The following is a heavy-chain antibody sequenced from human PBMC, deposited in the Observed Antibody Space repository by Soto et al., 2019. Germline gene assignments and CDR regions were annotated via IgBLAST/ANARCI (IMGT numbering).Heavy chain of an antibody. Sequence: NPSETLSLTCTVSGGSISSYYWSWIRQPPGKGLEWIGYIYYSGSTNYNPSLKSRVTISVDTSKNQFSLKLSSVTAADTAVYYCARATQWFGEFSQDYYCYGMDVWGQGTTVTVS. V-gene: IGHV4-59*01. CDR3: ARATQWFGEFSQDYYCYGMDV. D-gene: IGHD3-10*01. CDR1: GGSISSYY. CDR2: IYYSGST. J-gene: IGHJ6*02.